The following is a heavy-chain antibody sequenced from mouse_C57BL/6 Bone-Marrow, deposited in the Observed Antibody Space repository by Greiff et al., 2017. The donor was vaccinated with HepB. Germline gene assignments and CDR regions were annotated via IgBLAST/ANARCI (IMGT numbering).Heavy chain of an antibody. CDR3: ARGHAY. V-gene: IGHV5-6*01. J-gene: IGHJ3*01. CDR2: ISSGGSYT. Sequence: EVQLVESGGDLVKPGGSLKLSCAASGFTFSSYGMSWVRQTPDKRLEWVATISSGGSYTYYPDSVKGRFTISRDNAKNTLYLQMSSLKSEDTAMYYCARGHAYWGQGTLVTVSA. D-gene: IGHD3-3*01. CDR1: GFTFSSYG.